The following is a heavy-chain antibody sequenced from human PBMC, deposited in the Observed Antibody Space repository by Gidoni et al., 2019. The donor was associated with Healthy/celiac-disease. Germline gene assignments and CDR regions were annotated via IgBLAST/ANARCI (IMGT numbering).Heavy chain of an antibody. V-gene: IGHV4-34*01. J-gene: IGHJ4*02. D-gene: IGHD2-2*01. CDR1: GGSFSGYY. CDR3: ARVTSSTRILDY. CDR2: INHSGST. Sequence: QVQLQQWGAGLLKPSETLSLTCAVYGGSFSGYYWSWIRQPLGKGLEWIGEINHSGSTNYNPSLKSRVTISVDTSKNQFSLKLSSVTAADTAVYYCARVTSSTRILDYWGQGTLVTVSS.